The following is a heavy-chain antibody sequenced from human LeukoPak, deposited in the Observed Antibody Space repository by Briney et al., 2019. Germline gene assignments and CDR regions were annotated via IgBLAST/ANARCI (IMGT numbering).Heavy chain of an antibody. Sequence: PGGSLRLSCAASGFTFSSYAMSWVRQAPGEGLEWVSAISGSGGSTYYADPVKGRFTISRDNAKNTLYLQMNSLRAEDTAVYYCARRGGSIAVTWGQGTLVTVSS. CDR3: ARRGGSIAVT. V-gene: IGHV3-23*01. D-gene: IGHD6-6*01. CDR2: ISGSGGST. CDR1: GFTFSSYA. J-gene: IGHJ5*02.